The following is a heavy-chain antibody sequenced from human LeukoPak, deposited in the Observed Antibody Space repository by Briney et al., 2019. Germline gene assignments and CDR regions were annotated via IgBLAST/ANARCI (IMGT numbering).Heavy chain of an antibody. Sequence: GGSLRLSCAASGFTFSSYGMHWVRQAPGKGLEWVAAISYDGSKKYYADSVKGRLTISRDNSKNTLYLQMNSLRAEDTAVYYCAKEVDQLPDYWGQGTLVTVSS. CDR1: GFTFSSYG. CDR3: AKEVDQLPDY. CDR2: ISYDGSKK. J-gene: IGHJ4*02. D-gene: IGHD2-2*01. V-gene: IGHV3-30*18.